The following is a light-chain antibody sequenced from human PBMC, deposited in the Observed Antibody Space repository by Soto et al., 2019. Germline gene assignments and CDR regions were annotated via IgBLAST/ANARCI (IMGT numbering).Light chain of an antibody. J-gene: IGLJ2*01. CDR3: AAWDDSLNGHVV. CDR1: SSNIGGNT. V-gene: IGLV1-44*01. Sequence: QSVLTQPPSASGTPGQRVTISCSGSSSNIGGNTVNWYQQLPGTAPKLLIYSNNQRPSGVPDRFSGSKSGTSASLAISGLQSEDEADYYCAAWDDSLNGHVVIGGGTKLTVL. CDR2: SNN.